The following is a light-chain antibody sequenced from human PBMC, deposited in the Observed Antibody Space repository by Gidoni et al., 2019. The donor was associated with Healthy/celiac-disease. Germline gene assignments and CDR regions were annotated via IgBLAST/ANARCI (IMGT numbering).Light chain of an antibody. CDR1: QSVLYSSNNKNY. J-gene: IGKJ1*01. V-gene: IGKV4-1*01. Sequence: DIVMTQYPASLPVSLGERATINCNSSQSVLYSSNNKNYLAWYHQKPGQPPKLLIYWASTRESGVPDRFSGSGSGTDFTLTISSLQAEDVAVYYCQQYYSTPQTFXXXTKVEIK. CDR3: QQYYSTPQT. CDR2: WAS.